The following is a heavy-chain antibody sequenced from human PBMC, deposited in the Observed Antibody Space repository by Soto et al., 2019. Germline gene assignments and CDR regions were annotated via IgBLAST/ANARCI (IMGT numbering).Heavy chain of an antibody. D-gene: IGHD6-19*01. V-gene: IGHV1-18*01. CDR2: IRVSNGET. Sequence: QVQLVQSGAELKKPGASVKVSCKASGDTFTRFDVSWLRQVPGQGLEWMGWIRVSNGETNYAQKFQGRLTRTTDTSTGTVFMDLRTRRPDDTALYYCARDYSSASRANFELWCQGNLVTVSS. CDR3: ARDYSSASRANFEL. CDR1: GDTFTRFD. J-gene: IGHJ4*02.